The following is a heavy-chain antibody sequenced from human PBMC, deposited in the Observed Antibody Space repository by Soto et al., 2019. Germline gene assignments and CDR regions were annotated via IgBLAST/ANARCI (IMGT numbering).Heavy chain of an antibody. CDR2: FDPEDGET. D-gene: IGHD6-6*01. V-gene: IGHV1-24*01. CDR3: ATAPYSSSSLDFDY. J-gene: IGHJ4*02. CDR1: GYTLTELP. Sequence: GASVKVSCKVSGYTLTELPMHWVRQAPGKGLEWMGGFDPEDGETIYAQKFQGRVTMTEDTSTDTAYMELSSLRSEDTAVYYCATAPYSSSSLDFDYWGQGTLVTVSS.